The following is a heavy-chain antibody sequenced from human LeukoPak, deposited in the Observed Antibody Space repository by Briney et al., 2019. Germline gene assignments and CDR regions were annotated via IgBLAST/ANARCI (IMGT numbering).Heavy chain of an antibody. CDR1: GFTFSDFW. V-gene: IGHV3-7*01. CDR3: AREYFYNSSGYRALRY. D-gene: IGHD3-22*01. Sequence: PGGSLRLSCAASGFTFSDFWMTWARQAPGKGLEWVANINEDGSEKYYVDSVKGRFIISRDNAKNSLYLQMNSLRAEDTAVYYCAREYFYNSSGYRALRYGGQGTLVTVSS. CDR2: INEDGSEK. J-gene: IGHJ4*02.